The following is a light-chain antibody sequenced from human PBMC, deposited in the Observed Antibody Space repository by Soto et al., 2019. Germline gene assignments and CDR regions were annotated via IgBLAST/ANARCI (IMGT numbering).Light chain of an antibody. CDR1: SGSIARDY. CDR2: EDN. V-gene: IGLV6-57*02. J-gene: IGLJ2*01. CDR3: QSYHSSNVV. Sequence: NFMLTQPHSVSESPGKTVTISCTGSSGSIARDYVQWYQQRPGSVPTTVIYEDNQKPSGGPDRFSGSIDSSSNSASLNIAGLNTEDEADYSWQSYHSSNVVFGGGTKLTVL.